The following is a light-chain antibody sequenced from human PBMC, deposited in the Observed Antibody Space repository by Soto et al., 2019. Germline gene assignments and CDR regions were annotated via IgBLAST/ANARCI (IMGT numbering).Light chain of an antibody. CDR1: QSISSW. Sequence: DIQMTQTASTLSVYVGDSVTITCRASQSISSWLAWHQQKPGKAPKLLIYMASSLESGVPSRFSGSGSGTEFTLTITSLQADDFATYYCQQYNSYSYTFGQGTNVDIK. V-gene: IGKV1-5*03. J-gene: IGKJ2*01. CDR2: MAS. CDR3: QQYNSYSYT.